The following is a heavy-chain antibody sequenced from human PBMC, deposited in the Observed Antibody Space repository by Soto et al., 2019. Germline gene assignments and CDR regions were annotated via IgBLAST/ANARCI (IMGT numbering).Heavy chain of an antibody. CDR1: GFTFSSYG. J-gene: IGHJ6*02. CDR2: ISYDGSNK. D-gene: IGHD3-3*01. CDR3: AKDHTGYDFWSGYIYYYYGMDV. Sequence: GGSLRLSCAASGFTFSSYGMHWVRQAPGKGLEWVAVISYDGSNKYYADSVKGRFTISRDNSKNTLYLQMNSLRAEDTAVYYCAKDHTGYDFWSGYIYYYYGMDVWGQGTTVTVSS. V-gene: IGHV3-30*18.